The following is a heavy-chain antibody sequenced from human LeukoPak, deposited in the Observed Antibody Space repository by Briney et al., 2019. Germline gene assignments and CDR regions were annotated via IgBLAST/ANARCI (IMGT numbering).Heavy chain of an antibody. CDR1: GGSISSYY. CDR2: IYYSGST. CDR3: ARNQSGSYYYYYGMDV. J-gene: IGHJ6*02. V-gene: IGHV4-59*08. D-gene: IGHD1-26*01. Sequence: SETLSLTCTVSGGSISSYYWSWIRQPPGKGLEWIGYIYYSGSTNYNPSLKSRVTISVDTSKNQFSLKLSSVTAAGTAVYYCARNQSGSYYYYYGMDVWGQGTTVTVSS.